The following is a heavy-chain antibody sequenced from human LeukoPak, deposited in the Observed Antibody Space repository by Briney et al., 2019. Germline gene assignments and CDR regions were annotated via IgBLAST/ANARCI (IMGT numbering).Heavy chain of an antibody. CDR2: INPSGGST. Sequence: GASVTVSCKSSVYTFTGYYTHWVRQAPGQGLEWMGIINPSGGSTTYAQKFQGRVTMTRDTSTSTVYMELSSLRSEDTAVYYCAREGIAVALGGAFDIWGQGTMVTVSS. CDR3: AREGIAVALGGAFDI. CDR1: VYTFTGYY. D-gene: IGHD6-19*01. J-gene: IGHJ3*02. V-gene: IGHV1-46*01.